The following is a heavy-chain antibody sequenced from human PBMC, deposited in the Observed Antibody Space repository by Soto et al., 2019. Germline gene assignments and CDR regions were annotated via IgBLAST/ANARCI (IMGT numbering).Heavy chain of an antibody. D-gene: IGHD3-3*01. CDR1: GFTFSRYW. V-gene: IGHV3-74*01. CDR3: ARLPVDTITSLDY. CDR2: INSDGSSI. J-gene: IGHJ4*02. Sequence: EVQLVESGGDLVQPGGFLRLSCATSGFTFSRYWMHWVRQVPGKGLVWVSRINSDGSSISYSDSVKGRFTISRDNAKYTLDLQMNSLRVEDTAVYYCARLPVDTITSLDYWGQGTLVTGSS.